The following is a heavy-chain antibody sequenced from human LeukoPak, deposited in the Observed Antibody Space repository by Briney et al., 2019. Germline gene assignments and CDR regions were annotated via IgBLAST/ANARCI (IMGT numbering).Heavy chain of an antibody. CDR3: ARHLSGVTGYTYGRGIDY. J-gene: IGHJ4*02. CDR2: IKKDGSEK. D-gene: IGHD5-18*01. Sequence: GGSLRLSCAASGFTFSSYWMSWVRQAPGKGLEWVANIKKDGSEKYYVDSVKGRFTISRDNAKTPLYLQMISLRAEDTAVYYCARHLSGVTGYTYGRGIDYWGQGTLVTVSS. CDR1: GFTFSSYW. V-gene: IGHV3-7*01.